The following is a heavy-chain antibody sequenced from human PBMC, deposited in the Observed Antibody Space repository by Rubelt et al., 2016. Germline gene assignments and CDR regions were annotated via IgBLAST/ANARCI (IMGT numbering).Heavy chain of an antibody. CDR3: ARARPYYDFWSGYFDY. D-gene: IGHD3-3*01. CDR1: GYTFTSYA. Sequence: QVQLVQSGAEVKKPGASVKVSCKASGYTFTSYAMHWVRQAPGQRLEWMGWINAGNGNTKYSQKFQGRVTITRDTSASTAYMELSSLRSEDTAVYYCARARPYYDFWSGYFDYWGQGTLVTVSS. V-gene: IGHV1-3*01. J-gene: IGHJ4*02. CDR2: INAGNGNT.